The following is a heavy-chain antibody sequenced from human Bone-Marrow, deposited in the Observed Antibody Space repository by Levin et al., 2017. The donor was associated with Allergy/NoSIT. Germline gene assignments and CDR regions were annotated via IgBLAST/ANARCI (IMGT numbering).Heavy chain of an antibody. Sequence: QTGGSLRLSCAASGFTFSSFWMHWVRQAPGKGLVWVSRINGDGSRIFYADSVKGRVTISRDNAKNTLYLQMNSMRAEATAGYYCARVLSISTVPSRCTLDNWGQGTLVTVSS. CDR2: INGDGSRI. CDR1: GFTFSSFW. V-gene: IGHV3-74*01. D-gene: IGHD4-17*01. J-gene: IGHJ4*02. CDR3: ARVLSISTVPSRCTLDN.